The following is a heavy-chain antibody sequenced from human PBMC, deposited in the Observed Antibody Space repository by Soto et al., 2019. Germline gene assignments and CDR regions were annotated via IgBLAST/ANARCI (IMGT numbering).Heavy chain of an antibody. V-gene: IGHV1-69*13. Sequence: SVKVSCKASGGTFSSYAISWVRQAPGQGXEWMGGIIPIFGTANYAQKFQGRVTITADESTSTAYMELSSLRSEDTAVYYCARERITMVRGVNSAPYYYGMDVWGQGTTVTVSS. J-gene: IGHJ6*02. CDR2: IIPIFGTA. CDR3: ARERITMVRGVNSAPYYYGMDV. CDR1: GGTFSSYA. D-gene: IGHD3-10*01.